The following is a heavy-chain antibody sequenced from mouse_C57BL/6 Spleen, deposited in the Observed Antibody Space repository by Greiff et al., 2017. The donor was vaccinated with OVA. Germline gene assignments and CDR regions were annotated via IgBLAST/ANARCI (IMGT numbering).Heavy chain of an antibody. J-gene: IGHJ2*01. CDR2: IDPSDSYT. V-gene: IGHV1-59*01. CDR1: GYTFTSYW. Sequence: QVQLQQPGAELVRPGTSVKLSCKASGYTFTSYWMHWVKQRPGQGLEWIGVIDPSDSYTNYNQKFKGKATLTVDTSSSTAYMQLSRLTSEDSAVYYCARGDITTVVADYWGQGTTLTVSS. D-gene: IGHD1-1*01. CDR3: ARGDITTVVADY.